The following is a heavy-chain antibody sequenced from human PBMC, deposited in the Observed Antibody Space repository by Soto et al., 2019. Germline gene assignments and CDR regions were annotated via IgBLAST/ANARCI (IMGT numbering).Heavy chain of an antibody. CDR3: TRDSSRDSSGRGWFDP. D-gene: IGHD6-25*01. J-gene: IGHJ5*02. Sequence: VGSLRLACSASGFTFRTFTMNWVRQAPGKGLEWVSTISSNSAYIYYTDALRGHFTISRDNAKKSLHLQMNRLRAEDTAVYYCTRDSSRDSSGRGWFDPWGPGTMVT. V-gene: IGHV3-21*01. CDR2: ISSNSAYI. CDR1: GFTFRTFT.